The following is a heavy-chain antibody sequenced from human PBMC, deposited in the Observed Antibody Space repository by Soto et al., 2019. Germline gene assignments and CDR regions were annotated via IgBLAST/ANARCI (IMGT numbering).Heavy chain of an antibody. Sequence: SATLSLTCAVYGGSFSGYYWSWIRQPPGKGLEWIGEINHSGSTNYNPPLKSRVTISVDTSKNQFSLKLSSGTAADTAVYYCARADREAFDIWGQGTMVT. CDR2: INHSGST. J-gene: IGHJ3*02. V-gene: IGHV4-34*01. CDR1: GGSFSGYY. CDR3: ARADREAFDI.